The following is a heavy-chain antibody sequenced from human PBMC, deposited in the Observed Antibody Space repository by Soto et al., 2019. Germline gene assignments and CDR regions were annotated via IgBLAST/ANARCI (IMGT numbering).Heavy chain of an antibody. Sequence: VSVKVSCEASGYTFSSYYMHWVRQAPGQGLEWMGIINPSGGSTSYAQKFQGRVTISVDTSKNQFSLKLSSVTAADTAVYYCARVAAAGFDYWGQGTLVTVSS. D-gene: IGHD6-13*01. CDR2: INPSGGST. CDR3: ARVAAAGFDY. J-gene: IGHJ4*02. V-gene: IGHV1-46*01. CDR1: GYTFSSYY.